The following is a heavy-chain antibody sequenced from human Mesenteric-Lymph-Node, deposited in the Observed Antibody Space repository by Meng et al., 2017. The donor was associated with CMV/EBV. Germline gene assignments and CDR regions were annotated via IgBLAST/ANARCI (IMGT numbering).Heavy chain of an antibody. D-gene: IGHD3-16*01. CDR2: IYSGGSST. CDR3: AKDFSAWGVYGMDV. Sequence: GESLKISCAASGFTFSSYAMSWVRQAPGKGLEWVSVIYSGGSSTYYADSVKGRFTISRDNSNNTLYLQMNSLRAEDTAVYYCAKDFSAWGVYGMDVWGQGTTVTVSS. V-gene: IGHV3-23*03. CDR1: GFTFSSYA. J-gene: IGHJ6*02.